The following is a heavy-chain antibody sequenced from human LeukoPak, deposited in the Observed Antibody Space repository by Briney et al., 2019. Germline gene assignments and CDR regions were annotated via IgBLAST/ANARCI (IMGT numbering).Heavy chain of an antibody. Sequence: SVKVSCKASGGTFSSYAISWVRQAPGQGLGWMGRIIPIFGIANYAQKLQGRVTITADKSTSTAYMDLSSLRSEDTAVYYCARAHTVTIYSGFDPWGQGTLVTVSS. J-gene: IGHJ5*02. D-gene: IGHD4-17*01. CDR2: IIPIFGIA. CDR3: ARAHTVTIYSGFDP. V-gene: IGHV1-69*04. CDR1: GGTFSSYA.